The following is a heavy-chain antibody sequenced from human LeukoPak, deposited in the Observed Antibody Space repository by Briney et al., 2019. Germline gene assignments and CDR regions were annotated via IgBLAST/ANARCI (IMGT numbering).Heavy chain of an antibody. V-gene: IGHV1-46*01. CDR1: GGTFSSYA. J-gene: IGHJ4*02. CDR2: INPSGGST. Sequence: ASVKVSCKASGGTFSSYAISWARQAPGQGLEWMGTINPSGGSTTYAQRFQDRVTMTRDTSTSTVYMELSSLRSEDTAVYYCAGGRGINWGSFDYWGQGTLVTVSS. CDR3: AGGRGINWGSFDY. D-gene: IGHD7-27*01.